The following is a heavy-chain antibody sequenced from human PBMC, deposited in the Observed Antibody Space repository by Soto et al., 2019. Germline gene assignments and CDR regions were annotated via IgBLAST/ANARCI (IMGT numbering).Heavy chain of an antibody. Sequence: QVQLVESGGGVVQPGRSLRLSCAASGFTFSSYGMHWVRQAPGKGLEWVAVIWYDGSNKYYADSVKGRFTISRDNSKNTLYLQMNSHRAEDTAVYYCAREGPGSGEPFDYWGQGTLVTVSS. V-gene: IGHV3-33*01. CDR3: AREGPGSGEPFDY. CDR1: GFTFSSYG. D-gene: IGHD3-3*01. CDR2: IWYDGSNK. J-gene: IGHJ4*02.